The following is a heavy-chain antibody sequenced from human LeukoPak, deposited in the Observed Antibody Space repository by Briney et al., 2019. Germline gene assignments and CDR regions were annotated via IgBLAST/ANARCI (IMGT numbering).Heavy chain of an antibody. J-gene: IGHJ4*02. V-gene: IGHV1-2*02. CDR3: ARIAVAGDYDY. CDR2: INPNSGGT. Sequence: ASVKVSFKASGYTFTVYYMHWVRQAPGQGLEWMGWINPNSGGTNYAQKFQGRVTMTRDTSISTAYMELSRLRSDDTAVYYCARIAVAGDYDYWGQGTLVTVSS. CDR1: GYTFTVYY. D-gene: IGHD6-19*01.